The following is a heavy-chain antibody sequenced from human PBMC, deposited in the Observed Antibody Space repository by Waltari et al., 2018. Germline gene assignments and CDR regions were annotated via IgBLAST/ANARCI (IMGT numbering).Heavy chain of an antibody. CDR3: ARRSYYYYYGMDV. Sequence: QVQLQQWGAGLLKPSETLSLTCAVYGGSFSGYYWSWIRQPPGKGLEWIGEINHSGSTNYNPSLKSRVTISVDTSKNQFSLKLSSVTAADTAVYYCARRSYYYYYGMDVWGQGTTVTVSS. D-gene: IGHD6-13*01. J-gene: IGHJ6*02. CDR2: INHSGST. CDR1: GGSFSGYY. V-gene: IGHV4-34*01.